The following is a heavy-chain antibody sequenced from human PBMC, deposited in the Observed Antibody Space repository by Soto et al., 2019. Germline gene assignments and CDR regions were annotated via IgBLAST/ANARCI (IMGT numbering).Heavy chain of an antibody. V-gene: IGHV3-72*01. CDR2: TKNKANRYTT. CDR3: AMWVSGSRDN. Sequence: EVQLVESGGGLVQPGGSLRLSCAASGFTLSDHYMDWVRQAPGKGLEWVGRTKNKANRYTTEYAASVNGRFTISRDDSKNSLYLQMNSLKSEDTAVYYCAMWVSGSRDNWGQGTLVTVSS. J-gene: IGHJ4*02. CDR1: GFTLSDHY. D-gene: IGHD1-26*01.